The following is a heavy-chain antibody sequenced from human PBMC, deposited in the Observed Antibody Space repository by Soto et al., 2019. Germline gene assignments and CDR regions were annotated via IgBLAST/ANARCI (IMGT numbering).Heavy chain of an antibody. D-gene: IGHD3-10*01. CDR1: GFTFSSYA. CDR3: AKAGILWFWESKERVFDY. Sequence: GGSLRLSCAASGFTFSSYAMSWVRQAPGKGLEWVSAISGSGGSTYYADSVKGRFTISRDNSKNTLYLQMNSLRAEDTAVYYCAKAGILWFWESKERVFDYWGQGTLVTVSS. CDR2: ISGSGGST. J-gene: IGHJ4*02. V-gene: IGHV3-23*01.